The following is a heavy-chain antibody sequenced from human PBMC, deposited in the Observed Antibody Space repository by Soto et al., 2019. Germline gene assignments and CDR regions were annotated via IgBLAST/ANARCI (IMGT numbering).Heavy chain of an antibody. CDR1: GDTFTNYA. CDR3: ARPAMLRGVYDAFDI. CDR2: INAGSGNT. Sequence: QVQLVQSGAEVKKPGASVKVSCKASGDTFTNYAIHWVRQAPGQRLEWMGWINAGSGNTKYSQNFQGRVTITRDTSASTAYMELSSLRSEDTALYYCARPAMLRGVYDAFDIWGQGTMVTVSS. V-gene: IGHV1-3*01. D-gene: IGHD3-10*01. J-gene: IGHJ3*02.